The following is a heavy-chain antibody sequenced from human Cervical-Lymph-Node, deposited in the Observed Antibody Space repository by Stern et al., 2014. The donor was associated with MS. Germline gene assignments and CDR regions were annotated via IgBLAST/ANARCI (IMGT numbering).Heavy chain of an antibody. J-gene: IGHJ4*02. CDR2: IIPIFGTA. CDR1: GGTFNTNV. Sequence: VQLVESGAEVKKPGSSVKVSCKASGGTFNTNVISWVRQAPGQGLEWMGGIIPIFGTALYAQKFLGRVTITANESTRARFMVLRSLRSEDTAVYYCARAAYSTSSYNYWGQGTLVIVSS. CDR3: ARAAYSTSSYNY. D-gene: IGHD6-6*01. V-gene: IGHV1-69*01.